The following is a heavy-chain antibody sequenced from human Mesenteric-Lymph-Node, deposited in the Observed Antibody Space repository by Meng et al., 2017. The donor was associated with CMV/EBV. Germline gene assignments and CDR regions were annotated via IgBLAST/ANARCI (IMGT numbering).Heavy chain of an antibody. CDR3: ARLQRSSYDFWSGYQY. CDR2: ISYDGSNK. J-gene: IGHJ4*02. CDR1: GFTFSSYA. Sequence: GESLKISCAASGFTFSSYAMHWVRQAPGKGLEWVAVISYDGSNKYYADSVKGRFTISRDNSKNTLYLQMNSLRAEDTAVYYCARLQRSSYDFWSGYQYWGQGTPVTVSS. D-gene: IGHD3-3*01. V-gene: IGHV3-30-3*01.